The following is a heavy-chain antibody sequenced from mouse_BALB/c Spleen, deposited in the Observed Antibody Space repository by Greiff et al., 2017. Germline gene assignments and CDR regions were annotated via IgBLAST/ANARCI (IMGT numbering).Heavy chain of an antibody. D-gene: IGHD2-14*01. CDR1: GFTFSSFG. Sequence: EVQVVESGGGLVQPGGSRKLSCAASGFTFSSFGMHWVRQAPEKGLEWVAYISSGSSTIYYADTVKGRFTISRDNPKNTLFLQMTSLRSEDTAMYYCARSYGVRGYAMDYWGQGTSVTVSS. V-gene: IGHV5-17*02. CDR2: ISSGSSTI. CDR3: ARSYGVRGYAMDY. J-gene: IGHJ4*01.